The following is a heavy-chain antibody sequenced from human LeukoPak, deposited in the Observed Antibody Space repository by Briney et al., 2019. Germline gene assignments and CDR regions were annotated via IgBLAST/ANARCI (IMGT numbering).Heavy chain of an antibody. D-gene: IGHD2-2*01. Sequence: SETLSLTCTVSGGSISSSDYSWTWIRQRPGKGLEWIGYISYNGSTYYKSSLKSRVTISADTSKSQFFLKLTSVTAADTAIYYCARKVVPVGVPAWWFDPWGQGTLVIVSS. J-gene: IGHJ5*02. V-gene: IGHV4-31*03. CDR3: ARKVVPVGVPAWWFDP. CDR2: ISYNGST. CDR1: GGSISSSDYS.